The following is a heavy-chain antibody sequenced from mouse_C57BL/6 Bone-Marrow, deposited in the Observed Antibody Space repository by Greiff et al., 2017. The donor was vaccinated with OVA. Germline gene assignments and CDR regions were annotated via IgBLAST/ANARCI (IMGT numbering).Heavy chain of an antibody. J-gene: IGHJ1*03. CDR3: ARSGGYYWYFDV. V-gene: IGHV1-52*01. CDR2: IDPSDSET. D-gene: IGHD1-1*02. Sequence: QVQLKQPGAELVRPGSSVKLSCKASGYTFTSYWMHWVKQRPIQGLEWIGNIDPSDSETHYNQKFKDKATLTVDKSSSTAYMQLSRLTSEDSAVYYCARSGGYYWYFDVWGTGTTVTVSS. CDR1: GYTFTSYW.